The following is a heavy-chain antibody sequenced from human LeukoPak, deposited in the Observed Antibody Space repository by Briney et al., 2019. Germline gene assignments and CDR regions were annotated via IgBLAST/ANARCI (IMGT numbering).Heavy chain of an antibody. D-gene: IGHD6-19*01. J-gene: IGHJ4*02. CDR1: GGSISSSSYY. CDR2: IYYSGST. CDR3: ARSLGIAVAGTFY. V-gene: IGHV4-39*01. Sequence: SETLSLTCTVSGGSISSSSYYWGWIRQPPGKGLEWIGSIYYSGSTYYNPSLKSRVTISVDTSKNQFSLKLSSVTAADTAVYYCARSLGIAVAGTFYWGQGTLVTVSS.